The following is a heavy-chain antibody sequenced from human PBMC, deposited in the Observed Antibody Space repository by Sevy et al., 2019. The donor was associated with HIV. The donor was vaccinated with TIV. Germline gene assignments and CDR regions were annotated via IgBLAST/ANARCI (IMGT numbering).Heavy chain of an antibody. V-gene: IGHV6-1*01. CDR3: ARERESDDSSGLPYYFDY. J-gene: IGHJ4*02. CDR2: TYYRSKWYN. Sequence: KQSQTLSLTCAISGDSVSSNSAAWNWIRQSPSRGLEWLGRTYYRSKWYNDYAVSVKSRITINPDTSKNQFSLQLNSVTPEETAVYYCARERESDDSSGLPYYFDYWGQGTLVTVSS. D-gene: IGHD6-19*01. CDR1: GDSVSSNSAA.